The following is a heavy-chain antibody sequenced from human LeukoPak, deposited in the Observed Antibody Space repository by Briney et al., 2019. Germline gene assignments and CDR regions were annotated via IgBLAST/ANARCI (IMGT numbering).Heavy chain of an antibody. V-gene: IGHV1-69*13. CDR2: IIPLFGTA. CDR3: ARGWLAESTVVTPYNY. CDR1: GGTFSNYA. Sequence: GASVKVSCKASGGTFSNYAINWVRQAPGQGFEWMGGIIPLFGTANYAQKIQGRVTISAVESMSTAYMQLSSLRSVDTAVYYCARGWLAESTVVTPYNYWGQGTLVTVSS. J-gene: IGHJ4*02. D-gene: IGHD4-23*01.